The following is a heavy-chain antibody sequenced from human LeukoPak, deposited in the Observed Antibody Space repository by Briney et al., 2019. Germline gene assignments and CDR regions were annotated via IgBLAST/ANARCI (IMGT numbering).Heavy chain of an antibody. Sequence: GGSLRLSYASSGFTFSSDWMSWVRQAPWKGPDRVPNIKQERSEKYYVDSVKGRFTISRDNAKNSMSLKMNSLSAENTAVYYCARAHNTIFGVVTMFAPWGQGTLVTVSS. CDR2: IKQERSEK. J-gene: IGHJ5*02. CDR1: GFTFSSDW. V-gene: IGHV3-7*01. CDR3: ARAHNTIFGVVTMFAP. D-gene: IGHD3-3*01.